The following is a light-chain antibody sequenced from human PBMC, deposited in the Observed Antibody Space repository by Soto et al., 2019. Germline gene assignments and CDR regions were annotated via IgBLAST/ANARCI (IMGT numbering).Light chain of an antibody. V-gene: IGLV2-23*01. CDR2: EGI. J-gene: IGLJ1*01. Sequence: PXXIVYEGIKRPSGVSDRFSGSTSGSTASLTISGLQAEDEAEYYCCSYVGATTYVFGSGTKVTVL. CDR3: CSYVGATTYV.